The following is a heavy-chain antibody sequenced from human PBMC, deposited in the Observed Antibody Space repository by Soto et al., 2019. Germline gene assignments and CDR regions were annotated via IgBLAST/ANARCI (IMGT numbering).Heavy chain of an antibody. D-gene: IGHD3-22*01. Sequence: GGSLRLSCAASGFTFSSYAMHWVRQAPGTGLEWVAVISYDGSNKYSADSVKGRFTISRDNSKNTLYLQMNSLRPEDTAVYYCARDSNGYYSNLDYWGQGTLVTVSS. V-gene: IGHV3-30-3*01. J-gene: IGHJ4*02. CDR1: GFTFSSYA. CDR2: ISYDGSNK. CDR3: ARDSNGYYSNLDY.